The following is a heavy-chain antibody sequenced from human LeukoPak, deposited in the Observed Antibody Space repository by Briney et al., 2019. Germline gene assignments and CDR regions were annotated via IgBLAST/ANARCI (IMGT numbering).Heavy chain of an antibody. CDR1: GYTFRSYD. J-gene: IGHJ5*02. CDR3: AKAPTGYSGT. Sequence: GGSLRLSCAASGYTFRSYDMSWVRQAPGKGLEWVSAISGSGGSIYYADSVKGRFTISRDNSKNTLYLQMNSLRAEDTAVYYCAKAPTGYSGTWGQGTLVTVSS. D-gene: IGHD3-9*01. CDR2: ISGSGGSI. V-gene: IGHV3-23*01.